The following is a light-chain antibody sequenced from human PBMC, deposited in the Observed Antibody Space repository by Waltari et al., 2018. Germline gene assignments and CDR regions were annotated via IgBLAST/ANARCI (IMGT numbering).Light chain of an antibody. CDR2: EVS. CDR1: SSDVGGYNY. V-gene: IGLV2-14*01. CDR3: SSYTSSSTLRV. J-gene: IGLJ3*02. Sequence: QSALTQPAPVSGSPGQSIPISCPGPSSDVGGYNYVSWYQQHPGKAPKLMIYEVSNRPSGVSNRFSGSKSGNTASLTISGLQAEDEADYYCSSYTSSSTLRVFGGGTKLTVL.